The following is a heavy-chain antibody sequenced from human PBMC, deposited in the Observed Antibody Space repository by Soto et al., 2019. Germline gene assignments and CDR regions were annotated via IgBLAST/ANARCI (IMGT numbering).Heavy chain of an antibody. V-gene: IGHV3-15*01. D-gene: IGHD3-22*01. CDR1: GFTFTKAW. J-gene: IGHJ4*02. CDR3: TTGRANYYDNSGYPETV. Sequence: VGSLRPSCAASGFTFTKAWMTGVRQAPGKGLEWVGRIKNKADGGTTDYAAPVKGRFTISRDDSRNTLYLQMNSLLTEDTAVYYCTTGRANYYDNSGYPETVWGQGTLVTVSS. CDR2: IKNKADGGTT.